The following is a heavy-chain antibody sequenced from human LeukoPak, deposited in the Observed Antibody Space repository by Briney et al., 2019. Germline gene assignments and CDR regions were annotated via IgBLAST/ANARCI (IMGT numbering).Heavy chain of an antibody. CDR1: GFTFSSYA. D-gene: IGHD2-2*01. CDR3: ARIDIAVASAFILEACGI. J-gene: IGHJ3*02. V-gene: IGHV3-30-3*01. CDR2: ISYGGSNK. Sequence: PGGSLRLSCAASGFTFSSYAMHWVRQAPGKGLEWVAVISYGGSNKYYADFVKGRFTIARDNAKNSLYLQRKSLGAEDTAVYHCARIDIAVASAFILEACGIWGQGPMVTVSS.